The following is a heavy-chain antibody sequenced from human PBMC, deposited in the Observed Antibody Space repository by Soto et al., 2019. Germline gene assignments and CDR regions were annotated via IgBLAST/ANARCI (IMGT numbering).Heavy chain of an antibody. CDR3: AKGGGWAYYDFWSGYSYNWFDP. CDR2: ISGSGGST. J-gene: IGHJ5*02. D-gene: IGHD3-3*01. CDR1: GFTFSSYA. V-gene: IGHV3-23*01. Sequence: PGGSLRLSCAASGFTFSSYAMSWVRQAPGKGLEWVSAISGSGGSTYYADSVKGRFTISRDNSKNTLYLQMNSLRAEDTAVYYCAKGGGWAYYDFWSGYSYNWFDPWGQGTLVTAPQ.